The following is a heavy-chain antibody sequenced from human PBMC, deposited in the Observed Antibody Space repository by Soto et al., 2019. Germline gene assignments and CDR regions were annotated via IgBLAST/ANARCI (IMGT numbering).Heavy chain of an antibody. J-gene: IGHJ6*03. Sequence: QVQLQESGPGLAKPSQTLSLTCTVSGGSISSGGYYWSWIRRHPGKGLEWIGYIYYSGSTYYNPSLKSRVTMSLDTSKNQFSLKLSSVTAADTAVYYCARVRLGYYYYMDVWGKGTTVTVSS. CDR3: ARVRLGYYYYMDV. D-gene: IGHD6-19*01. CDR2: IYYSGST. V-gene: IGHV4-31*03. CDR1: GGSISSGGYY.